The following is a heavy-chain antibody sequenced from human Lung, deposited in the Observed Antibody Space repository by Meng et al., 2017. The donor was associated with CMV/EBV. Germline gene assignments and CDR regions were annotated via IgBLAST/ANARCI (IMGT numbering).Heavy chain of an antibody. CDR2: IYYSGST. CDR3: ARAPGYRSLYVMDV. CDR1: YGSVSSGSYY. V-gene: IGHV4-61*01. D-gene: IGHD1-1*01. J-gene: IGHJ6*02. Sequence: GSLRLSCTVSYGSVSSGSYYWSWIRQPPGKGLEWIGYIYYSGSTNYNPSLKSRVTISIDTSKNQFSLKLSSVTAADTAVYYCARAPGYRSLYVMDVWGQGTTVTVSS.